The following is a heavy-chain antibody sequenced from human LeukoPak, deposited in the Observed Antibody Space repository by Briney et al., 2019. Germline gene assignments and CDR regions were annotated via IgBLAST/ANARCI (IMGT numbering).Heavy chain of an antibody. D-gene: IGHD2-15*01. Sequence: SETLSLTCTVSGGSIRSYFWSCIRHPPGKRLEWIGYISSGGFPTYNPSLKSRVTISVDTSKNQFSLKLSSVTAADTAVYYCARGKLRTDYWGQGTLVTVSS. CDR2: ISSGGFP. J-gene: IGHJ4*02. V-gene: IGHV4-59*01. CDR1: GGSIRSYF. CDR3: ARGKLRTDY.